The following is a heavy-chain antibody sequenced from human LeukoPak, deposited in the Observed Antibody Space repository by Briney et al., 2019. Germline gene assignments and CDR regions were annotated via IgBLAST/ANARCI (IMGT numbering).Heavy chain of an antibody. J-gene: IGHJ4*02. D-gene: IGHD3-3*01. V-gene: IGHV3-64*01. CDR3: ARVRNYDFWSGYDS. Sequence: GGSLRLSCAASGFTFSNYVMHWVRQAQGKGMEYVSAISIDCLNTYYANSLKGRFTISTYNSKNTLYLQMGSLRAEDMAVYYCARVRNYDFWSGYDSWGQGTLVTVSS. CDR1: GFTFSNYV. CDR2: ISIDCLNT.